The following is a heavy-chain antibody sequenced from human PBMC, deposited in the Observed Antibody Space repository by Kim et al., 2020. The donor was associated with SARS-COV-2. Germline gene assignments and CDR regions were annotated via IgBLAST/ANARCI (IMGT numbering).Heavy chain of an antibody. V-gene: IGHV1-69*04. J-gene: IGHJ6*02. CDR3: ARASSYYYDNRGLIPYYYGMDL. Sequence: SVKVSCKASGGTFSDYAISWVRQAPGQGLEWMGRIIPVLATPDYAQEFQGRVTISADRSTTTAYMELSSLRSDDTAVYYCARASSYYYDNRGLIPYYYGMDLWGQGTTVTVPS. CDR2: IIPVLATP. D-gene: IGHD3-22*01. CDR1: GGTFSDYA.